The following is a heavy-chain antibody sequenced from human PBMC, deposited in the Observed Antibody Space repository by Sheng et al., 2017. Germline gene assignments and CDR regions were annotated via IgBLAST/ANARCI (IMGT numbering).Heavy chain of an antibody. Sequence: QVQLQQWGAGLLKPSETLSLTCAVYGGSFSGYYWSWIRQPPGKGLEWIGEINHSGSTNYNPSLKSRVTISVDTSKNQFSLKLSSVTAADTAVYYCARGRGYCSSTSCKKNAFVYLGPRDNGHRLF. V-gene: IGHV4-34*01. CDR3: ARGRGYCSSTSCKKNAFVY. CDR2: INHSGST. J-gene: IGHJ3*02. D-gene: IGHD2-2*01. CDR1: GGSFSGYY.